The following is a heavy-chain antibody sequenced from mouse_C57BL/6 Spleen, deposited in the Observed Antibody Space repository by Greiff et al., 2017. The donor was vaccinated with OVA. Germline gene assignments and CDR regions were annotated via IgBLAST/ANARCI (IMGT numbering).Heavy chain of an antibody. Sequence: VKLVESGPGLVQPSQSLSITCTVSGFSLTSYGVHWVRQSPGKGLEWLGVIWSGGSTDYNAAFISRLSISKDNSKSQVFFKMNSLQADDTAIYYCARGGTVAYFDYWGQGTTLTVSS. CDR1: GFSLTSYG. J-gene: IGHJ2*01. V-gene: IGHV2-2*01. CDR2: IWSGGST. D-gene: IGHD1-1*01. CDR3: ARGGTVAYFDY.